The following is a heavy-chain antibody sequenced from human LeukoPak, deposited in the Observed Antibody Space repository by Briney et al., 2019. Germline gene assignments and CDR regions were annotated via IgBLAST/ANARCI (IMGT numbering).Heavy chain of an antibody. CDR3: ARDLSGPRGYYYGMGV. CDR1: GFTFSSYA. J-gene: IGHJ6*02. Sequence: GGSLRLSCAASGFTFSSYAMHWVRQAPGKGLEWVAVISYDGSNKYYADSVKGRFPISRDNSKNTLYLQMNSLRAEDTAVYYCARDLSGPRGYYYGMGVWGQGTTVTVSS. CDR2: ISYDGSNK. D-gene: IGHD3-10*01. V-gene: IGHV3-30-3*01.